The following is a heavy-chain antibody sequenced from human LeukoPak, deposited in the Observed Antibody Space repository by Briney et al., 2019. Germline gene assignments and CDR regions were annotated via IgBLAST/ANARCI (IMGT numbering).Heavy chain of an antibody. CDR1: GGSISSYY. Sequence: SETLSLTCTVFGGSISSYYWSWLRQAPGKGLEWIGYIYYTGSSTYNPSLKGRLTISVDTSKNQFSLRLTSVTAADTAVYYCARAGVVATIFDSWGQGTLVTVSS. CDR2: IYYTGSS. CDR3: ARAGVVATIFDS. D-gene: IGHD5-12*01. V-gene: IGHV4-59*01. J-gene: IGHJ4*02.